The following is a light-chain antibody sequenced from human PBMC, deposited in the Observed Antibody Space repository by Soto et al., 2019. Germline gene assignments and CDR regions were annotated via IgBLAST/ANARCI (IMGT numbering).Light chain of an antibody. J-gene: IGLJ3*02. CDR2: ENN. Sequence: QSVLTQPPSVSAAPGQKVTISCSGSSSNIGNNYVSWYQQLPRTAPKLLIYENNKRPSGIPDRFSGSKSGTSATLGITGLQTGDEADYYCGTWDSSLSANWVFGGGTQLTVL. CDR1: SSNIGNNY. V-gene: IGLV1-51*02. CDR3: GTWDSSLSANWV.